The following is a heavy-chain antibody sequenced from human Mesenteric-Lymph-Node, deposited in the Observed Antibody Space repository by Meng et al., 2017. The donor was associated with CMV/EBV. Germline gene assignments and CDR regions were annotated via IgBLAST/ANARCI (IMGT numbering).Heavy chain of an antibody. V-gene: IGHV4-31*03. CDR3: ARIDYSSYVVDF. CDR2: QYYSGNT. J-gene: IGHJ4*02. Sequence: TVSGGSITRGRFYWAWIRPEPGKGLELIGYQYYSGNTYYIPSLKSRLTISLDTSTNLLSLSLRSVTAADTAVYYCARIDYSSYVVDFWGQGTLVTVSS. D-gene: IGHD4-11*01. CDR1: GGSITRGRFY.